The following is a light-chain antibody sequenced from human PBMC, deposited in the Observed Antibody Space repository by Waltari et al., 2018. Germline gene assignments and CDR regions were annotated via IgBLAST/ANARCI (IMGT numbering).Light chain of an antibody. CDR1: RSNIGSNY. CDR3: ASWDFSLTVWV. J-gene: IGLJ3*02. V-gene: IGLV1-47*01. CDR2: RDN. Sequence: QSVLTQPPSASGTPGQKVTISCSGGRSNIGSNYVNWYQHFPGSAPKLLFYRDNQRHPGFRARFSVSKSGTSASLAITDLRPEDEADYYCASWDFSLTVWVFGGGSRLTVL.